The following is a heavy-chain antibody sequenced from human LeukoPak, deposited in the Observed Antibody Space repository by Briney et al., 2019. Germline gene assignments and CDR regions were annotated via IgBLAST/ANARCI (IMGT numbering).Heavy chain of an antibody. D-gene: IGHD6-13*01. CDR2: IIPILGIA. CDR3: ARLQGAGARHFDY. J-gene: IGHJ4*02. V-gene: IGHV1-69*04. Sequence: ASVKVSCKASGGTFSSYAISWVRQAPGQGLEWMGRIIPILGIANYAQKFQGRVTITADESTSTAYMELSSLRSEDTAVYYCARLQGAGARHFDYWGQGTLVTVSS. CDR1: GGTFSSYA.